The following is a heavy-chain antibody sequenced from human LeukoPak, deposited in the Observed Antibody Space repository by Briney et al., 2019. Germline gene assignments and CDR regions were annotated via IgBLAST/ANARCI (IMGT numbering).Heavy chain of an antibody. CDR1: GFSFSNYA. CDR2: IWYDESNE. Sequence: PGGSLRLSCAASGFSFSNYAMHWVRQAPGKELEWVSVIWYDESNEYYADSVKGRFTISRDNSKNTVYLQMNSLRAEDTAVYYCARDNYGSDYWGQGTLVTVSS. V-gene: IGHV3-33*01. CDR3: ARDNYGSDY. D-gene: IGHD3-10*01. J-gene: IGHJ4*02.